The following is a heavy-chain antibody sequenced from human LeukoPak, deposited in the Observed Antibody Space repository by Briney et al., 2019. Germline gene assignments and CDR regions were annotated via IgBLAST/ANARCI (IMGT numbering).Heavy chain of an antibody. V-gene: IGHV1-18*01. CDR1: GGTFSSYG. CDR2: IRVYNGDT. CDR3: ATGYCSSTNCRIDY. Sequence: ASVKVSCNASGGTFSSYGISWVRQAPGQWLEWMGWIRVYNGDTNYAQKLQGRVTMTTDTSTSTAYMELRSLRSDDTAVYYCATGYCSSTNCRIDYWGQGTLVSVSS. D-gene: IGHD2-2*03. J-gene: IGHJ4*02.